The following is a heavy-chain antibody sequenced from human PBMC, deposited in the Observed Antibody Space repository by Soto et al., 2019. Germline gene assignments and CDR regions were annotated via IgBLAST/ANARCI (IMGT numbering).Heavy chain of an antibody. CDR3: ARAFIAAAGTVGYYGMDV. J-gene: IGHJ6*02. CDR2: ISPNNGST. Sequence: ASVKVSCKASGYTFTSYGISWVRQAPGQGLEWMGWISPNNGSTNYAQKFQGWVTMTTDTSISTAYMELSRLRSDDTAVYYCARAFIAAAGTVGYYGMDVWGQGTTVTRLL. V-gene: IGHV1-18*01. D-gene: IGHD6-13*01. CDR1: GYTFTSYG.